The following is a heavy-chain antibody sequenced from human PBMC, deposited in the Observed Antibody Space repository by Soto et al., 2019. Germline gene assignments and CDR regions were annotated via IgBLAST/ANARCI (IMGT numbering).Heavy chain of an antibody. CDR2: IIPIFGTA. CDR3: ARDRERGSGDGDE. D-gene: IGHD6-19*01. V-gene: IGHV1-69*13. Sequence: GASVKVSCKASGGTFSSYAISWVRQAPGQGLEWMGGIIPIFGTANYAQKFQGRVTITADESTSTAYMELSSLRSEDTAVYYCARDRERGSGDGDEWGQGTLVTVSS. CDR1: GGTFSSYA. J-gene: IGHJ4*02.